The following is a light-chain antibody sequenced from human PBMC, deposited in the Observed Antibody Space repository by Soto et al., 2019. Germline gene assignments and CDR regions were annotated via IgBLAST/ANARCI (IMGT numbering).Light chain of an antibody. CDR3: SSYTSMTTLV. CDR1: SSNIGANP. CDR2: SND. Sequence: QSVLTQPPSASGTPGQRVTISCSGRSSNIGANPVNWYQQLPGMAPTVLIYSNDQRPSGVPDRFSGSKSGTSASLAISGLQSEDEADYYCSSYTSMTTLVFGTGTKLTVL. J-gene: IGLJ1*01. V-gene: IGLV1-44*01.